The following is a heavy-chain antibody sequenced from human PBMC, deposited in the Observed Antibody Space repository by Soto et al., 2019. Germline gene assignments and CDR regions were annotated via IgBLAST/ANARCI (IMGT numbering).Heavy chain of an antibody. Sequence: QVQLVQSGAEVKKPGASVKVSCKASGYTFAIYGISWVRQAPGQGLEWMGWISAYNGNTNYAQKLQGRVTMTTDTSTSTAYMELMSLRYDDTAVYYCARTRDEGTYYYYGMDVWGQWTLVTVSS. CDR2: ISAYNGNT. D-gene: IGHD1-1*01. CDR3: ARTRDEGTYYYYGMDV. V-gene: IGHV1-18*01. J-gene: IGHJ6*02. CDR1: GYTFAIYG.